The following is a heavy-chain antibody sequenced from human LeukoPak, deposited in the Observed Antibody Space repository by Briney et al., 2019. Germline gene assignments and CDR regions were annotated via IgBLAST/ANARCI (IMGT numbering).Heavy chain of an antibody. CDR3: ARDARRFGANPYYYYYYGMDV. D-gene: IGHD3-10*01. CDR2: IKQDGSEK. CDR1: GFTFSSYW. Sequence: PGGSLRLSCAASGFTFSSYWMSWVRQAPGKGLEWVANIKQDGSEKYYEDSVKGRFTISRDNAKNSLYLQMNSLRAEDTAVYYCARDARRFGANPYYYYYYGMDVWGQGTTVTVSS. V-gene: IGHV3-7*01. J-gene: IGHJ6*02.